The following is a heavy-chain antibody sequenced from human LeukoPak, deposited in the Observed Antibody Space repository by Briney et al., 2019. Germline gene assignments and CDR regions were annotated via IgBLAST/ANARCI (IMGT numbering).Heavy chain of an antibody. CDR3: ARQQLYYFDY. CDR1: GFTFSSYG. J-gene: IGHJ4*02. D-gene: IGHD6-13*01. CDR2: ISYDGSNK. Sequence: PGGSLRLSCAASGFTFSSYGMHWVRQAPGKGLEWVAVISYDGSNKYYADSVKGRFTISRDNSKNTLYLQMNSLRAEDTAVYYCARQQLYYFDYWGQGTLVTVSS. V-gene: IGHV3-30*03.